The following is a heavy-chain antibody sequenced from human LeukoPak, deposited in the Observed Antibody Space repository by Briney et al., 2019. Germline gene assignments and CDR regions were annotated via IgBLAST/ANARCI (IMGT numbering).Heavy chain of an antibody. CDR3: TKPHTTSWYSPLDS. D-gene: IGHD2-2*01. CDR2: INWNRNSL. CDR1: GFKFDDYV. J-gene: IGHJ4*02. Sequence: SGGSLRLSCAASGFKFDDYVMHWVRQAPGKGLEWVSSINWNRNSLYYADSVKGRFTVSRDNAKNSLFLQMNSLRAEDTAIYYRTKPHTTSWYSPLDSWGQGTRVIVSS. V-gene: IGHV3-9*01.